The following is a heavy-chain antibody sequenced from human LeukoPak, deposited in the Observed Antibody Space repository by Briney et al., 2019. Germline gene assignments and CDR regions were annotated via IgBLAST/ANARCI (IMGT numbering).Heavy chain of an antibody. V-gene: IGHV3-30-3*01. J-gene: IGHJ4*02. CDR2: ISYDGSNK. CDR1: GFTFSSYA. CDR3: ARDTAYYDFWSGYYQPKFFFDY. D-gene: IGHD3-3*01. Sequence: GGSLRLSCAASGFTFSSYAMHWVRQAPGKGLEWVAVISYDGSNKYYADSVKGRFTISRDNSKNTLYLQMNSLRAEDTAVHYCARDTAYYDFWSGYYQPKFFFDYWGQGTLVTVSS.